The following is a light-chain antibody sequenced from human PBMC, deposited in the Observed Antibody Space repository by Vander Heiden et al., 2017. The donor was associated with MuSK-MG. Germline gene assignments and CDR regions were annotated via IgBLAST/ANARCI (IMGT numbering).Light chain of an antibody. CDR1: QSLLDSDGYNY. J-gene: IGKJ5*01. CDR3: MQALQTPKT. Sequence: IVMTQSPLSLPVIPGEPASISCRSSQSLLDSDGYNYLDWYLQKPGRSLQLLIYWGSNRASGVPDRFTGSGSGTDFTLKINKVEAEDVGVYYCMQALQTPKTFGQGTRLEIK. V-gene: IGKV2-28*01. CDR2: WGS.